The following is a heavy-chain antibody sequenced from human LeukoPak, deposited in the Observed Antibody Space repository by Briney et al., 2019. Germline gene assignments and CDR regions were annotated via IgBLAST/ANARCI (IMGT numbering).Heavy chain of an antibody. CDR3: AKDPVYDFWSGQHDY. D-gene: IGHD3-3*01. CDR2: IRYDGSNK. J-gene: IGHJ4*02. Sequence: GGSLRLSCAASGFTFSSYWMSWVRQAPGKGLEWVAFIRYDGSNKYYADSVKGRFTISRDNSKNTLYLQMNSLRAEDTAVYYCAKDPVYDFWSGQHDYWGQGTLVTVSS. V-gene: IGHV3-30*02. CDR1: GFTFSSYW.